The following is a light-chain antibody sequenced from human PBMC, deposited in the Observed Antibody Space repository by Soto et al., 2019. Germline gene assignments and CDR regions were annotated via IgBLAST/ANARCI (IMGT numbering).Light chain of an antibody. CDR1: QSVSSSY. CDR2: GAS. J-gene: IGKJ1*01. V-gene: IGKV3-20*01. Sequence: EIVLTQSPGTLSLSPGERATLSCRASQSVSSSYLAWYQQKPGQAPRLLIYGASSRATGIPDRFSGSGSGTDFTLTISRLDPEDFAVYYCQQYGSSPATFGQGTKV. CDR3: QQYGSSPAT.